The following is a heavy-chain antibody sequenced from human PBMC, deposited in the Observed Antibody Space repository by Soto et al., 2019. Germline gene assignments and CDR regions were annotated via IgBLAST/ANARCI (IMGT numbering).Heavy chain of an antibody. J-gene: IGHJ4*02. CDR1: GGSISSDDYF. CDR3: ARLGNYYDSGGFYMGGLDY. Sequence: QVQLQESGPGLVNPSQTLSLTCTASGGSISSDDYFWSWIRQHPGKGLEWIGYIYYRGTTYYNPSLKSRASISVDTSKNQFSLKLNSVTAADTAVYYCARLGNYYDSGGFYMGGLDYWGQGTLVTVSS. D-gene: IGHD3-22*01. CDR2: IYYRGTT. V-gene: IGHV4-31*03.